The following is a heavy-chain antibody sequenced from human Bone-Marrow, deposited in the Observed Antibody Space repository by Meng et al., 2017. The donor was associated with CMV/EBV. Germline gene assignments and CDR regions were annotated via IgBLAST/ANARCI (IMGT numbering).Heavy chain of an antibody. Sequence: QRQIHEPGPGLVKPSEPLFLTCLVSGSSIKNYNWNWVRQPAGQGLEWIGLIQVIGHTVYNPSLKSRVTVSLDASKSQFSLTLNSVTAADTATYYCAGSRPGGGACDYWGQGILVTVSS. D-gene: IGHD3-16*01. CDR1: GSSIKNYN. CDR2: IQVIGHT. CDR3: AGSRPGGGACDY. J-gene: IGHJ4*02. V-gene: IGHV4-4*07.